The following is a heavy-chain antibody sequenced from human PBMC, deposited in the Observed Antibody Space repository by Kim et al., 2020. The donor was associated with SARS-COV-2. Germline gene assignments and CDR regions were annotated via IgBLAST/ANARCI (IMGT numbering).Heavy chain of an antibody. V-gene: IGHV1-2*06. D-gene: IGHD6-13*01. CDR3: AGIAANYYYYYGMDV. CDR2: INPNSGGT. Sequence: ASVKVSCKASGYTFTGYYMHWVRQAPGQGLEWMGRINPNSGGTNYAQKFQGRVTMTRDTSISTAYMELSRLRSDDTAVYYCAGIAANYYYYYGMDVWGQGTTVTVSS. J-gene: IGHJ6*02. CDR1: GYTFTGYY.